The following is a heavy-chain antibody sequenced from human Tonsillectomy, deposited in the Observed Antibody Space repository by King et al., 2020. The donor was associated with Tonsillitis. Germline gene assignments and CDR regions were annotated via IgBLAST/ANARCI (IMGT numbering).Heavy chain of an antibody. J-gene: IGHJ4*02. CDR3: AKDILVELSLYDY. CDR2: ISWNGYNI. Sequence: QLVQSGGGLVQPGRSLRLSCAASGFTFDDYAMHWVRQAPGKGLEWVAGISWNGYNIGYADSVKGRFTISRDKAKNSLYLQMNSLRAEDRDLCYCAKDILVELSLYDYWGQGTLVTVSS. CDR1: GFTFDDYA. D-gene: IGHD3-16*02. V-gene: IGHV3-9*01.